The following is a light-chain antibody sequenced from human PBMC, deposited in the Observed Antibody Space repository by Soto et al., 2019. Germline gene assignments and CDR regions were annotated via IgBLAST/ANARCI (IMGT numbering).Light chain of an antibody. V-gene: IGKV1-6*01. CDR3: LQDYNYPLT. CDR2: EAS. J-gene: IGKJ1*01. Sequence: AIQMTQSPSSLSASVGDRVTLTCRASQDIGNDLGWYQQKPGEAPKLLIFEASTVQTGVPSRFSGSGSGTDFTLTISSLQPEDFATYFCLQDYNYPLTFGPGTTVALK. CDR1: QDIGND.